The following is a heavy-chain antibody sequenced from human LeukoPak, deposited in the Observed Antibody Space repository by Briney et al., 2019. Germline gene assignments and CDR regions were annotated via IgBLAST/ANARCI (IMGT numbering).Heavy chain of an antibody. V-gene: IGHV3-21*01. CDR2: ISSSSSYI. CDR1: GFTSSSYS. D-gene: IGHD4-17*01. CDR3: ARGDDYGDPGDY. J-gene: IGHJ4*02. Sequence: PGGSLRLSCAASGFTSSSYSMNWVRQAPGKGLEWVSSISSSSSYIYYADSVKGRFTISRDNAKNSLYLQMNSLRAEDTAVYYCARGDDYGDPGDYWGQGTLVTVSS.